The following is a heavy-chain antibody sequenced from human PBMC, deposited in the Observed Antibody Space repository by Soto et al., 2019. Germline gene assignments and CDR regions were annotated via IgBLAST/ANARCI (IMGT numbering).Heavy chain of an antibody. J-gene: IGHJ6*03. CDR2: IKSKTDGGTP. CDR1: GFTFTTAW. V-gene: IGHV3-15*07. Sequence: GGSLRLSCAASGFTFTTAWINWVRQAPGKGLEWVGRIKSKTDGGTPDFAAPVRGRFTISRDNAKNTLYLQMNSLRAEVTAVYYFARRRTSYYYYYYMYVWGKGTTVTVSS. CDR3: ARRRTSYYYYYYMYV.